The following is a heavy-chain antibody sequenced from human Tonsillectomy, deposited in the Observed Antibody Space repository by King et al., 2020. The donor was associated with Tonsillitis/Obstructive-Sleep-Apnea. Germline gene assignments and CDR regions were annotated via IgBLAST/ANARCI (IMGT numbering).Heavy chain of an antibody. CDR3: ASAGTSCLGCSYYYMDV. J-gene: IGHJ6*03. CDR2: TSSGGGYI. V-gene: IGHV3-21*01. D-gene: IGHD2-2*01. CDR1: GFTFSSYS. Sequence: VQLVESGGGLVKPGGSLRLSCAASGFTFSSYSMNWVRQAPGKGLEWVSSTSSGGGYIFYADSVKGRFTISRDNAKNSLYLQMNSLRADDTAVFYCASAGTSCLGCSYYYMDVWGKGTTVTVSS.